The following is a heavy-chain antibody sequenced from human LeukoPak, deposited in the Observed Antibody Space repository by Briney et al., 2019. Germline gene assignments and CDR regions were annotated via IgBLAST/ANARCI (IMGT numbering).Heavy chain of an antibody. CDR2: IYYSGST. D-gene: IGHD3-9*01. J-gene: IGHJ6*03. CDR1: GGSISSHY. CDR3: VRHKPHYDILTGYYYYYYMDV. V-gene: IGHV4-59*11. Sequence: PSETLSLTCTVSGGSISSHYWSWIRQPPGKGLEWIGYIYYSGSTNYNPSLKSRVTISVDTSKNQFSLKLSSVTAADTAVYYCVRHKPHYDILTGYYYYYYMDVWGKGTTVTVSS.